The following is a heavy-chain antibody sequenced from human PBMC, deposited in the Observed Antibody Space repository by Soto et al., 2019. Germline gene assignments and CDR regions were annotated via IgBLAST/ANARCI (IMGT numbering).Heavy chain of an antibody. CDR1: GFTFNGYA. Sequence: EVQLLESGGGLVQPGGSLRLSCTASGFTFNGYAMNWVRQAPGKGLEWVSAVTSGGTTTYYADSVKGRFTISRDNSRSTVYLQMNRLGVEDTAIYYCAKDHLDVAVAGSFDYCGRGTLVTVSS. CDR2: VTSGGTTT. J-gene: IGHJ4*02. V-gene: IGHV3-23*01. D-gene: IGHD6-19*01. CDR3: AKDHLDVAVAGSFDY.